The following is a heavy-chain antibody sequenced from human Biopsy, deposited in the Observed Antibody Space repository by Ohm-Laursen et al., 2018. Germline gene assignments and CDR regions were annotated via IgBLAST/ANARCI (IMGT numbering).Heavy chain of an antibody. Sequence: GASVKVSCKASGYNFDIYPLFWVRQAPGQGFEWMGGIVPLFETTDSAQKFQGRVTITADRSTTTAYIELSGLTSEDTAIYYCAKAGQTSGEYVVPRHFDSWGQGTRVTVSS. V-gene: IGHV1-69*06. CDR3: AKAGQTSGEYVVPRHFDS. J-gene: IGHJ4*02. CDR1: GYNFDIYP. CDR2: IVPLFETT. D-gene: IGHD2-15*01.